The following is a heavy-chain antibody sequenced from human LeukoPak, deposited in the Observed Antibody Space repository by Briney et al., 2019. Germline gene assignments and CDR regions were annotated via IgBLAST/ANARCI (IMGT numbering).Heavy chain of an antibody. CDR1: GFTFATSW. CDR3: TRDPSHGALDI. J-gene: IGHJ3*02. V-gene: IGHV3-7*01. CDR2: MNQDGSKT. Sequence: GGSLRLSCAASGFTFATSWMTRVRQAPGKGLEWVALMNQDGSKTLFVDSVKGRFAISRDNGKNSLYLQMDSLRAEDTAVYFCTRDPSHGALDIRGQGTTVTVSS.